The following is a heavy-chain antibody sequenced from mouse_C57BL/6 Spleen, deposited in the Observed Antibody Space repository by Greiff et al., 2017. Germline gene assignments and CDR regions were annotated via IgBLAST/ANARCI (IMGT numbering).Heavy chain of an antibody. V-gene: IGHV1-81*01. J-gene: IGHJ3*01. Sequence: QIQLQQSGAELARPGASVKLSCKASGYTFTSYGISWVKQRTGQGLEWIGEIYPRSGNTYYNEKFKGKATLTADKSSSTAYMELRSLTSEDSAVYFCARSGWDEGFAYWGQGTLVTVSA. CDR1: GYTFTSYG. CDR2: IYPRSGNT. D-gene: IGHD4-1*01. CDR3: ARSGWDEGFAY.